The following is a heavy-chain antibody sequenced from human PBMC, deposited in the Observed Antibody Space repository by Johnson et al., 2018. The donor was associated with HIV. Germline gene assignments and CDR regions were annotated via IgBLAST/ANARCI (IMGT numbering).Heavy chain of an antibody. CDR2: IYSGGTN. Sequence: MQLVESGGGLIQPGGSLRLSCAASGFTVSSNYMSWVRQAPGKGLEWVSVIYSGGTNYYADSVKGRFTISRDNSKNTLYLQMNSLRAEDTAVYYCARTNSGSYYHPGAFDIWGQGTMVTVSS. CDR3: ARTNSGSYYHPGAFDI. CDR1: GFTVSSNY. J-gene: IGHJ3*02. D-gene: IGHD3-10*01. V-gene: IGHV3-53*01.